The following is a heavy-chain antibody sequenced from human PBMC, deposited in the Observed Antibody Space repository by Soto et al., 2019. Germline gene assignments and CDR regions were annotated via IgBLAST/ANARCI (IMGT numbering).Heavy chain of an antibody. CDR3: ARLRMAGDFDI. CDR1: GFTFSSYL. CDR2: INSDGSST. J-gene: IGHJ3*02. D-gene: IGHD6-19*01. Sequence: EVQLVESGGGLVQPGGSLRLSCAASGFTFSSYLMHWVRQAPGKGLVWVSRINSDGSSTTYADSVKGRFTISRDSAKNTLYRQMNSLRAEDTAVYYCARLRMAGDFDIWGQGTMVTVSS. V-gene: IGHV3-74*01.